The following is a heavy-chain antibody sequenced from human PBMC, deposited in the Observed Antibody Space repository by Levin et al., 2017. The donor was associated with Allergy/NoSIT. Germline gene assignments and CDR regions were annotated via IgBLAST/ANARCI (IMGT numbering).Heavy chain of an antibody. Sequence: GSLRLSCTVSGGSIRSYDIDSYYWSWIRQPPGKGLEWIGYSYYSGTTYYNPSLESRVSISVDTSKNQFSLKLTSVTAADTAVYYCARTMTPWGHDAFDIWGQGTMVTVSS. D-gene: IGHD7-27*01. J-gene: IGHJ3*02. CDR3: ARTMTPWGHDAFDI. V-gene: IGHV4-61*01. CDR1: GGSIRSYDIDSYY. CDR2: SYYSGTT.